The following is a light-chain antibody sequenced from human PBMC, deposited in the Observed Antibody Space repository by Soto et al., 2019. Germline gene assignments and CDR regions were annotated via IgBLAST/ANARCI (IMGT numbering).Light chain of an antibody. CDR3: QQYGFSLRT. CDR2: GAS. Sequence: EIVLTQSPATLSLSPGEGATLSCRASQSVSSNLAWYQQKPGQAPRLLISGASSRASGIPDRFSGSGSGTDFTLTISRLEPEDFAVYYCQQYGFSLRTFGQGTKVDIK. J-gene: IGKJ1*01. CDR1: QSVSSN. V-gene: IGKV3-20*01.